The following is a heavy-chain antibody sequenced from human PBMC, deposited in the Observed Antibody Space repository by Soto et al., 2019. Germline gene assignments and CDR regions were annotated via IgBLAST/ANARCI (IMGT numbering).Heavy chain of an antibody. CDR1: GFTFSGSA. D-gene: IGHD3-22*01. V-gene: IGHV3-73*02. CDR3: TRSPVDYDSSGSRGG. CDR2: IRSKANSYAT. Sequence: EVQLVESGGGLVQPGGSLKLSCAASGFTFSGSAMHWVRQASGKGLEWVGRIRSKANSYATAYAASVKGRFTISRDDSKNTAYLQMNGLKTEDTAVYYCTRSPVDYDSSGSRGGWGQGTLVTVSS. J-gene: IGHJ4*02.